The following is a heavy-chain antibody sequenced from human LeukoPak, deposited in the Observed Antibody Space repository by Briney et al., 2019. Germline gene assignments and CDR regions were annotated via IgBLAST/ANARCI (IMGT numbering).Heavy chain of an antibody. Sequence: GGSLRLSCAASGFTFSSCSMTWVRQAPGKGLEWVSSISSSSSYIYYADSVKGRFTISRDNAKNSLYLQMNSLRAEDTAVYYCATERYYGSAIQAFDIWGQGTMVTVSS. V-gene: IGHV3-21*01. CDR1: GFTFSSCS. CDR2: ISSSSSYI. D-gene: IGHD3-10*01. CDR3: ATERYYGSAIQAFDI. J-gene: IGHJ3*02.